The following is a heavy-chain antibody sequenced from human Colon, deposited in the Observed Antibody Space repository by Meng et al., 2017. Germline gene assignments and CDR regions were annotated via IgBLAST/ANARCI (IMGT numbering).Heavy chain of an antibody. CDR2: INTGNGNT. V-gene: IGHV1-3*04. Sequence: QVQLVQSGAEVREPGASVQVSCKASGYNFISTSMSWVRQAPGQGLEWMGWINTGNGNTKLSQTFQDRVIITRDASANTVFLEVSSLRSEDTAVYYCARAGPFYDSLGYVYYYDFWGQGTLVTVSS. CDR3: ARAGPFYDSLGYVYYYDF. J-gene: IGHJ4*02. D-gene: IGHD3-22*01. CDR1: GYNFISTS.